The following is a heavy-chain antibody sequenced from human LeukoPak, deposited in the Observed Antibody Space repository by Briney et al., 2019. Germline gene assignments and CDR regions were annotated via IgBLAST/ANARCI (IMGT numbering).Heavy chain of an antibody. CDR3: TRCGSQNWFDP. D-gene: IGHD5-12*01. Sequence: SETLSLTCTVSGGSISSSSYYWGWIRQPPGKGLEWIGNIYYTGSTSYNPSLRSRLTISVDTSKNQFSLKLSSVTAADTAVYYCTRCGSQNWFDPWGQGTLVT. CDR2: IYYTGST. V-gene: IGHV4-39*01. CDR1: GGSISSSSYY. J-gene: IGHJ5*02.